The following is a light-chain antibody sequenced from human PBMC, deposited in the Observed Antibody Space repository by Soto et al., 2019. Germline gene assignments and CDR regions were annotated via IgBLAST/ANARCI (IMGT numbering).Light chain of an antibody. V-gene: IGKV3-11*01. Sequence: EIVLTQYPATMSLSPGERCTRSCMASQSVSSYLAWYQQKPGQAPRLLIYDSFNRATGIPARFSGSGSGTDFTITISSLEPEDFALYYCQQRSNWPRTFGQGTKVDIK. CDR2: DSF. J-gene: IGKJ1*01. CDR1: QSVSSY. CDR3: QQRSNWPRT.